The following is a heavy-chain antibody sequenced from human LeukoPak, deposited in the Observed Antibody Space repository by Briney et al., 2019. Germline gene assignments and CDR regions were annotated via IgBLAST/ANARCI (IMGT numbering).Heavy chain of an antibody. CDR2: INPSGGST. CDR3: ARDHGYSSSQYYFDY. J-gene: IGHJ4*02. CDR1: GYTFTSYY. D-gene: IGHD6-13*01. Sequence: ASVKVSCKASGYTFTSYYMHWVRQAPGQGLEWMGIINPSGGSTSYAQKFQGRVTITADKSTSTAYMELSSLRSEDTAVYYCARDHGYSSSQYYFDYWGQGTLVTVSS. V-gene: IGHV1-46*01.